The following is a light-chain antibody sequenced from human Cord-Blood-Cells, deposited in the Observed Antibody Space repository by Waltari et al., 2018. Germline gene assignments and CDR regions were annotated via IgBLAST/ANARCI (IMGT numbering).Light chain of an antibody. Sequence: DIQLTQSPSFLSASVGDRVTITCRASQGISSYLAWYQQKPGKAPKLLIYAASTLQSGVPSRFSGSGSWTEFTLTISSLQPEDFATYYCQQLNSFGGGTKVEIK. CDR2: AAS. V-gene: IGKV1-9*01. CDR3: QQLNS. CDR1: QGISSY. J-gene: IGKJ4*01.